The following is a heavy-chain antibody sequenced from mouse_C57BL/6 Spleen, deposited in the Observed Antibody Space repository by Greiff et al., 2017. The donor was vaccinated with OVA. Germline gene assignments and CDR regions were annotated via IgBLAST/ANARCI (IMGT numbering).Heavy chain of an antibody. J-gene: IGHJ2*01. CDR3: ARKGDYYGSSYGFDY. D-gene: IGHD1-1*01. CDR1: GFSLTSYG. CDR2: IWSGGST. V-gene: IGHV2-2*01. Sequence: QVQLKESGPGLVQPSQSLSITCTVSGFSLTSYGVHWVRQSPGKGLAWLGVIWSGGSTDYNAAFISRLSISKDNSKSQVFCKMNSLQADDTAIYYCARKGDYYGSSYGFDYWGQGTTLTVSS.